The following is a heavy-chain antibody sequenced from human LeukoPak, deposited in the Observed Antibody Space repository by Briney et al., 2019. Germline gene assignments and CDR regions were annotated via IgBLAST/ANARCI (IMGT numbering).Heavy chain of an antibody. CDR2: IESKTNGGTT. Sequence: SGGSLRLSCAASGFTFTNALMSWVRQAPGKGLEWVGRIESKTNGGTTDYAAPVKGRFTISRDDSKYMLYLQMNSLKTEDTAVYYCTTDGPGFYYDSTGSPPLWGQGTLVTVSS. D-gene: IGHD3-22*01. V-gene: IGHV3-15*04. CDR1: GFTFTNAL. CDR3: TTDGPGFYYDSTGSPPL. J-gene: IGHJ4*02.